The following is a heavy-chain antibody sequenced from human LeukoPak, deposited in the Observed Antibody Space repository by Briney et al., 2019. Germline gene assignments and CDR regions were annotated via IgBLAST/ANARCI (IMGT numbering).Heavy chain of an antibody. CDR2: IYTSGST. J-gene: IGHJ6*03. D-gene: IGHD4-11*01. Sequence: SETLSLTCTVSGGSISSGSYYWSWIRQPAGKGLEWIGRIYTSGSTNYNPPLKSRVTISVDTSKNQFSLKLSSVTAADTAVYYCARDCPTVTTRPNLYYYMDVWGKGTTVTVSS. V-gene: IGHV4-61*02. CDR3: ARDCPTVTTRPNLYYYMDV. CDR1: GGSISSGSYY.